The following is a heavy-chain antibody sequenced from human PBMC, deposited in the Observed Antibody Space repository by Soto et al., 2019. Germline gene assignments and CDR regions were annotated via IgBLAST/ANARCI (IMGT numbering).Heavy chain of an antibody. CDR3: ARANIFYGDYASDY. Sequence: PSETLSLTCAVYGGSFSGYYWSWIRQPPGKGLEWIGEINHSGSTNYNPSLKSRVTISVDTSKNQFSLKLSSVTAADTAVYYCARANIFYGDYASDYWSQGALVTVSS. D-gene: IGHD4-17*01. V-gene: IGHV4-34*01. J-gene: IGHJ4*02. CDR2: INHSGST. CDR1: GGSFSGYY.